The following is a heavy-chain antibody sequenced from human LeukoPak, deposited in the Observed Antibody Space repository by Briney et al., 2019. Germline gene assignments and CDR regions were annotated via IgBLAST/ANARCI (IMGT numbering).Heavy chain of an antibody. CDR2: INRSGST. D-gene: IGHD2-2*01. CDR1: GGSFSGYY. CDR3: ARLRLGYCSSTSCYGSYYYGMDV. Sequence: ASETLSLTCAVYGGSFSGYYWSWIRQPPGKGLEWIGEINRSGSTNYNPSLKSRVTISVDTSKNQFSLKLSSVTAADTAVYYCARLRLGYCSSTSCYGSYYYGMDVWGQGTTVTVSS. V-gene: IGHV4-34*01. J-gene: IGHJ6*02.